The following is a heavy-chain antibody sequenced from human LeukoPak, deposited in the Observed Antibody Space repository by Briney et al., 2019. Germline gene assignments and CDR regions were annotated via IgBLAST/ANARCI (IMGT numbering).Heavy chain of an antibody. Sequence: GGSLRLSCAASGSTFSSYAMSWVRQAPGKGLEWVSAISGSGGSTYYADSVKGRFTVSRDNAKNMLYLQMNSLRVEDTAVYYCARDNSGFDYWGQGTLVAVSS. D-gene: IGHD6-19*01. CDR3: ARDNSGFDY. CDR1: GSTFSSYA. V-gene: IGHV3-23*01. CDR2: ISGSGGST. J-gene: IGHJ4*02.